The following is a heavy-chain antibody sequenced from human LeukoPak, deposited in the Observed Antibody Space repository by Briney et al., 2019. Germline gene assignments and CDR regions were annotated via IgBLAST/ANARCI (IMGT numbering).Heavy chain of an antibody. CDR1: GGSFSGYY. V-gene: IGHV4-34*01. CDR3: ARDGRFPPEVLPRYFDS. CDR2: IYYSGST. Sequence: PSETLSLTCAVYGGSFSGYYWSWIRQPPEKGLEWIGNIYYSGSTYYNPSLKSRVTISIDTSKNQFSLKLSSVTAADTAVYYCARDGRFPPEVLPRYFDSWGQGTLVTVSS. J-gene: IGHJ4*02. D-gene: IGHD1-14*01.